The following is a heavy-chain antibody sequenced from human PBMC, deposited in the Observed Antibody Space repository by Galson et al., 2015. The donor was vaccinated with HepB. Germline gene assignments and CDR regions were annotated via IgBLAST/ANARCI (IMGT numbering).Heavy chain of an antibody. CDR1: GYTFTGYY. V-gene: IGHV1-2*02. Sequence: SCKASGYTFTGYYMHWVRQAPGQGLEWMGWINPNSGGTDYAQKFQGRVTMTRDTSISTAYMELSRLRSDDTAVYYCARWGSSSPGAFDIWGQGTMVTVSS. CDR2: INPNSGGT. D-gene: IGHD6-6*01. J-gene: IGHJ3*02. CDR3: ARWGSSSPGAFDI.